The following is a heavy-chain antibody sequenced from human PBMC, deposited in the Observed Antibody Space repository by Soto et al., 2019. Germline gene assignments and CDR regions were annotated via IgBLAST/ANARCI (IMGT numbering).Heavy chain of an antibody. CDR1: GFTFSSYW. CDR3: AKVSNGSYGDYVRRYFDY. Sequence: PGGSLRLSCAASGFTFSSYWMHWVRQAPGKGLVWVSRINSDGSSTSYADSVKGRFAISRDNSKNTLYLQMNSLRAEDTAVYYCAKVSNGSYGDYVRRYFDYWGQGTLVTVSS. CDR2: INSDGSST. V-gene: IGHV3-74*01. D-gene: IGHD4-17*01. J-gene: IGHJ4*02.